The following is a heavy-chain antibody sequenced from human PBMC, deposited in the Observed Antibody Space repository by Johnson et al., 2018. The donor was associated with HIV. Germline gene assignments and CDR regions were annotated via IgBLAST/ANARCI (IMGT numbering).Heavy chain of an antibody. J-gene: IGHJ3*02. Sequence: VQLVESGGGLVQPGGSLRLSCAASGFTFSSYDMHWVRQATGKGLEWVSAIGTAGDTYYADSVKGRFTISRDNSRNTLYLQMNSLRAEDTAVYYCAKVIAVAGTGAFDIWGQGTMVTVSS. CDR1: GFTFSSYD. D-gene: IGHD6-19*01. V-gene: IGHV3-13*01. CDR3: AKVIAVAGTGAFDI. CDR2: IGTAGDT.